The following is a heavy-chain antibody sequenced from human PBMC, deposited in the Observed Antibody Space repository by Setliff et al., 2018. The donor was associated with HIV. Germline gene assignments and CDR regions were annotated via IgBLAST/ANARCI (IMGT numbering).Heavy chain of an antibody. D-gene: IGHD1-26*01. V-gene: IGHV4-31*03. CDR1: GGSISSGGYY. CDR3: ARVVDGGDSLGRYFQH. J-gene: IGHJ1*01. Sequence: PSETLSLTCTVSGGSISSGGYYWSWIRQHPGKGLEWIGYIYYSGSTYYNPSLKSRVTISVDTSKNQFSLPLRSVTAADTAVYYCARVVDGGDSLGRYFQHWGQGTLVTVSS. CDR2: IYYSGST.